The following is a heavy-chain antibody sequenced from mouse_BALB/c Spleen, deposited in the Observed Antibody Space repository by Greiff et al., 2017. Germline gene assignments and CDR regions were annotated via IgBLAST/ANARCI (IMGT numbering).Heavy chain of an antibody. V-gene: IGHV2-4-1*01. J-gene: IGHJ4*01. CDR1: GFSLTSYG. CDR3: ARNPYYDGPYAMDY. Sequence: QVQLQQSGPGLVQPSQSLSITCTVSGFSLTSYGVHWVRQSPGKGLEWLGVIWSGGSTDYNAAFISRLSISKDNSKSQVFFKMNSLQADDTAIYYCARNPYYDGPYAMDYWGQGTSVTVSS. CDR2: IWSGGST. D-gene: IGHD1-1*01.